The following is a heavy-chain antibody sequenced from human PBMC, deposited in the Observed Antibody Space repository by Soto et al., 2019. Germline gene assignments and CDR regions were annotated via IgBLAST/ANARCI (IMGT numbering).Heavy chain of an antibody. J-gene: IGHJ5*02. CDR1: GGPFISYA. V-gene: IGHV1-69*13. CDR2: SIPIFGTA. D-gene: IGHD3-22*01. Sequence: VKVASTASGGPFISYAVSWVRQAPGQGLEWMGGSIPIFGTANYAQKFQGRVTITADESTSTAYMELSSLRSEDTAVYYCARLSDSSGYYRWFDPWGQGTLVTVSS. CDR3: ARLSDSSGYYRWFDP.